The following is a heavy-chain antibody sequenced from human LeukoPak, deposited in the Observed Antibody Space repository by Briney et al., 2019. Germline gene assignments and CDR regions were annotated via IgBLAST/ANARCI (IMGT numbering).Heavy chain of an antibody. J-gene: IGHJ4*02. Sequence: SETLSLTCTVSGGSISSYSWSWIRQPPVKGLEWIGYIYYSGTTNYNPSLKSRVTISVDTSKNQFSLKLSSVTAADTAVYYCTRMAPYDILTGYPYYFDYWGQGTLVTVSS. D-gene: IGHD3-9*01. CDR3: TRMAPYDILTGYPYYFDY. V-gene: IGHV4-59*08. CDR2: IYYSGTT. CDR1: GGSISSYS.